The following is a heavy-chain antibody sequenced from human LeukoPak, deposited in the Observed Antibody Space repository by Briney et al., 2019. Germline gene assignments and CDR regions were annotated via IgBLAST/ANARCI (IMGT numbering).Heavy chain of an antibody. J-gene: IGHJ4*02. Sequence: ASVKVSCKASGYTFTGYYMHWVRQAPGQGLEWMGWINPNSGGTNYAQKFQGRVTMTRDTSISTAYMELSRLRSDDTAVYYCARYPSSGWYNFDCWGQGTLVTVSS. CDR2: INPNSGGT. V-gene: IGHV1-2*02. CDR3: ARYPSSGWYNFDC. CDR1: GYTFTGYY. D-gene: IGHD6-19*01.